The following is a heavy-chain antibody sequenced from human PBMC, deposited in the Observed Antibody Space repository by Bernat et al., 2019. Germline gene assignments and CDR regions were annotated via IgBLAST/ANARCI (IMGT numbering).Heavy chain of an antibody. J-gene: IGHJ4*02. CDR2: ISGRGGRT. Sequence: EVQLLESGGGLVQPGGSLRLCCPASGFTFSSYAMSLVRQAPGKGLEWFSAISGRGGRTYYGDSVRGRLTVYKEKSKNRRYRQINRLRAEETAVYYCAKDLGGGYGPLVPSQVSPLDYWGQGTLVTVSS. CDR1: GFTFSSYA. CDR3: AKDLGGGYGPLVPSQVSPLDY. V-gene: IGHV3-23*01. D-gene: IGHD5-12*01.